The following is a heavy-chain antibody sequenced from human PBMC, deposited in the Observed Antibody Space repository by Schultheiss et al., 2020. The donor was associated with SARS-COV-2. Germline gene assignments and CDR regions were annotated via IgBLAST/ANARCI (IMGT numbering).Heavy chain of an antibody. V-gene: IGHV4-34*01. CDR1: GGSLSDYY. J-gene: IGHJ6*02. D-gene: IGHD2-2*01. CDR2: INHSGST. Sequence: SETLSLTCAVYGGSLSDYYWSWIRQTPGKGLEWIGEINHSGSTNYNPSLKSLVTISVDTSKNQFSLKLSSVTAADTAVYYCARCCLPGRYCSSTSCYDGLDVWGQGTTVTVSS. CDR3: ARCCLPGRYCSSTSCYDGLDV.